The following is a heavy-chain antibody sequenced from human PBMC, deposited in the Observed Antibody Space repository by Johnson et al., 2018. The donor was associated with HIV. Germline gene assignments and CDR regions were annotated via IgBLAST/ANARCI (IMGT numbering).Heavy chain of an antibody. CDR2: ISWDSRSI. Sequence: VQLVESGGGLVQPGRSLRLSCAASGFTFDDYAMHWVRQAPGKGLEWVSGISWDSRSIGYADSVKGRFTISRDNAKNSLYLQMNSLRAGDTAVYYCARANRGRNDAFDIWGQGTMVTVSS. J-gene: IGHJ3*02. CDR1: GFTFDDYA. V-gene: IGHV3-9*01. CDR3: ARANRGRNDAFDI. D-gene: IGHD2-15*01.